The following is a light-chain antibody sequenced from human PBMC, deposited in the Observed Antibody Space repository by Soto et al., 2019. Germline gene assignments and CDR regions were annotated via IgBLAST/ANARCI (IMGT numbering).Light chain of an antibody. V-gene: IGKV3-20*01. J-gene: IGKJ2*01. CDR1: QSVSSSY. CDR3: QQYGSSLYT. Sequence: EILLTQSPGTVSLSPGERATLSCRASQSVSSSYLAWYQQKPGQAPRLLIYGASSRATGIPDRFSGSGSGTDFTLTISRLEPEDFAVYYCQQYGSSLYTFGQGTKLEIK. CDR2: GAS.